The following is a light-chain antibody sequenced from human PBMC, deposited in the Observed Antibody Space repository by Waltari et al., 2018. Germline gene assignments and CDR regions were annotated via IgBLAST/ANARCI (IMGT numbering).Light chain of an antibody. CDR1: QSVSSN. V-gene: IGKV3D-15*01. J-gene: IGKJ4*01. CDR2: GAS. Sequence: EIVRTQSPATLSVSRGERATLSCRASQSVSSNLAWYQQKPGQAPRLLIYGASSRATGIPARFSGSGSGTEFTLTISSLQSEDFAVYYCQQYNKWPLTFGGGTKVEIK. CDR3: QQYNKWPLT.